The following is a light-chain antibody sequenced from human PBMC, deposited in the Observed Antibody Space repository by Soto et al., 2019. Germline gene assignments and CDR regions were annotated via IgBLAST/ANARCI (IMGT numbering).Light chain of an antibody. CDR1: SSDVGAYNY. CDR3: SSYAGSNNEV. CDR2: EVS. Sequence: QSALTQPPSASGSPGQSVTISCTGTSSDVGAYNYVSWYQQHPGKAPKLMIYEVSKRPSGVPDRFSGSKSGNTASLTVSGLQAEDEADYYCSSYAGSNNEVFGGETKLPVL. J-gene: IGLJ2*01. V-gene: IGLV2-8*01.